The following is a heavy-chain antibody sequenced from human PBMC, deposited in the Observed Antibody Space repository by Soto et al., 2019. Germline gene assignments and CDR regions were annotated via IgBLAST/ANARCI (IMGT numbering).Heavy chain of an antibody. CDR3: ARDRLMATAGTARHYFGLDV. V-gene: IGHV4-31*03. D-gene: IGHD5-18*01. J-gene: IGHJ6*02. CDR2: IYYSGNT. CDR1: GGSIRSGGYY. Sequence: SETLSLTCTVSGGSIRSGGYYWSWVRQDPRRGLEWIGNIYYSGNTYYNPSLKSRLTISVDTSKNQFSLNLSSVTAADTAVYYCARDRLMATAGTARHYFGLDVRGQGTTVTVSS.